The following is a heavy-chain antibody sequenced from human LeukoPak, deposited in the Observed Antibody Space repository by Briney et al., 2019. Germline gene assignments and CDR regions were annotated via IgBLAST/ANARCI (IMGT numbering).Heavy chain of an antibody. CDR1: GGSISSGDYS. J-gene: IGHJ6*02. Sequence: SETLSLTCTVSGGSISSGDYSWTWIRQPPGKGLEWIGCICNSGNTYYNSSLRSRLTISVDTSKNQFSLKLSSMTAADTAVYYCARDHDSSGYSYYYAMEVWGRGATVTVSS. CDR3: ARDHDSSGYSYYYAMEV. CDR2: ICNSGNT. D-gene: IGHD3-22*01. V-gene: IGHV4-30-4*01.